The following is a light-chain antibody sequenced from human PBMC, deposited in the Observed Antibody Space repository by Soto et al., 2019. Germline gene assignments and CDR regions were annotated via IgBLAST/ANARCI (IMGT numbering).Light chain of an antibody. J-gene: IGKJ1*01. CDR1: QRLTFVSNNQSH. V-gene: IGKV4-1*01. CDR2: WSS. Sequence: IVMTQSPESLTVSLCGGATLNCWYSQRLTFVSNNQSHLAWYQQKTGQAPKLLLSWSSARKSGVPDRFSGRGSGTHFTLTITNLQDEDVAIYYCQQYYATPWTCGPGTKVEI. CDR3: QQYYATPWT.